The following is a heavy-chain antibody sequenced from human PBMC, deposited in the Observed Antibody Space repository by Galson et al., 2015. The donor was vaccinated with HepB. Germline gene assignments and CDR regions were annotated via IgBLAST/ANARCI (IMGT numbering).Heavy chain of an antibody. CDR2: ISAYNGNT. CDR3: ARVWILGGGSPGVGYYYMDV. J-gene: IGHJ6*03. V-gene: IGHV1-18*01. D-gene: IGHD2-2*03. Sequence: SVKVSCKASGYTFTSYGISWVRQAPGQGLEWMGWISAYNGNTNYAQKLQGRVTMTTDTSTSTAYMELRSLRSDDTAVYYCARVWILGGGSPGVGYYYMDVWGKGTTVTVSS. CDR1: GYTFTSYG.